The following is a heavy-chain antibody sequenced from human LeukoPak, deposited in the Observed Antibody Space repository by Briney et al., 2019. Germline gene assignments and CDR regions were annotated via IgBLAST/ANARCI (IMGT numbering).Heavy chain of an antibody. CDR3: ARDLGYYYDSSGYYLNY. CDR2: INPNSGGT. CDR1: GYTFTSYG. D-gene: IGHD3-22*01. Sequence: GASVKVSCKASGYTFTSYGISWVRQAPGQGLEWMGWINPNSGGTNYAQKFQGRVTMTRDTSISTAYMELSRLRSDDTAVYYCARDLGYYYDSSGYYLNYWGQGTLVTVSS. V-gene: IGHV1-2*02. J-gene: IGHJ4*02.